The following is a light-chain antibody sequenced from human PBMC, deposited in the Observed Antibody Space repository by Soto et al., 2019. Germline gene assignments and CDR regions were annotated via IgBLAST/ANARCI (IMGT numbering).Light chain of an antibody. V-gene: IGLV7-46*01. CDR1: TGAVATSHY. CDR3: SLSYSGIRV. J-gene: IGLJ3*02. CDR2: DTN. Sequence: QAVVTQEPSLTVSPGGTVTFTCVSSTGAVATSHYPYWFQQKPGKAPKTLIYDTNNRHSWTPARFSGSLLGGKPALTLSGAQPEDEAEYYCSLSYSGIRVFGGGNKLTVL.